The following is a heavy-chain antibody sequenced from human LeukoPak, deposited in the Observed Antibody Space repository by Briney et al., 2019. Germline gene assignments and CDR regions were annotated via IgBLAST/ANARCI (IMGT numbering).Heavy chain of an antibody. CDR3: ARGPYDFWSGYSKRPDAFDI. Sequence: SETLSLTCTVSGGSISSYYWSWIRQPPGKGLEWIGYIYYSGSTNYNPSLKSRVTISVDTSKNQFSLKLSSVTAADTAVYYCARGPYDFWSGYSKRPDAFDIWGQGTMVTVSS. D-gene: IGHD3-3*01. CDR2: IYYSGST. CDR1: GGSISSYY. J-gene: IGHJ3*02. V-gene: IGHV4-59*12.